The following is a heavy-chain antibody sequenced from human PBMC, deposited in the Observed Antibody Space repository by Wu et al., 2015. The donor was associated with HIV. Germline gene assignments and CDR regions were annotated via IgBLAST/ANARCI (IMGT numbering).Heavy chain of an antibody. J-gene: IGHJ3*02. CDR1: GGSLTNYV. Sequence: QVQLEQSGAELKKPGSSVKVSCKVSGGSLTNYVITWVRQAPGQGLEWMGGITPIFGTPEFAQKFQGRVTITTDESTSTAYMELSSLRSEDTAVYYCASLGSHSIDIAVAGINAFDIWGQGDNGHRLF. CDR2: ITPIFGTP. CDR3: ASLGSHSIDIAVAGINAFDI. D-gene: IGHD6-19*01. V-gene: IGHV1-69*05.